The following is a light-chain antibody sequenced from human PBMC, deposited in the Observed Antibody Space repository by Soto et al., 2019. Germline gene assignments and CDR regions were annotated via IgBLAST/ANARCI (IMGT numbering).Light chain of an antibody. CDR2: DAS. CDR1: QDILHY. J-gene: IGKJ2*01. CDR3: QQYDNLPPGT. Sequence: DIQMTQSPSSLSASVGDRVTISCQASQDILHYLNWYQQKPGKAPKLLIYDASNSETGVPSRFSGSGSGTDFTFTISSLQPEDIATYYCQQYDNLPPGTFGQGTKLEIK. V-gene: IGKV1-33*01.